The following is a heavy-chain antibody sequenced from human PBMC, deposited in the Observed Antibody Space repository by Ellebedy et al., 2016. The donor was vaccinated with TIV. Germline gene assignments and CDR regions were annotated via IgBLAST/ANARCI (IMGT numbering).Heavy chain of an antibody. CDR2: INQDGSDK. J-gene: IGHJ3*02. CDR1: RFTFSSYW. CDR3: AGDGSYGDYLSPTHAFEM. V-gene: IGHV3-7*01. Sequence: GGSLRLSCAASRFTFSSYWMSWVRQAPGKGLEWVANINQDGSDKYYVDSVKGRFTISRDNAKNSLYLQMDSLRAEDTAVYYCAGDGSYGDYLSPTHAFEMWGQGTMVTVSS. D-gene: IGHD4-17*01.